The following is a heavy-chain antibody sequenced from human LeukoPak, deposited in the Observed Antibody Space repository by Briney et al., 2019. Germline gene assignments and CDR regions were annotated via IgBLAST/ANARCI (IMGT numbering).Heavy chain of an antibody. CDR2: ISSSGGGM. J-gene: IGHJ4*02. CDR3: ARKDREGVIG. Sequence: GGSLRLSCAASGFTFSDYYMSWIRQAPGRGLEWVSYISSSGGGMYYADSVKGRFTISRDNAKNSLYLQMNSLRAEDTAVYYCARKDREGVIGWGQGTLVTVSS. CDR1: GFTFSDYY. V-gene: IGHV3-11*01. D-gene: IGHD3-10*01.